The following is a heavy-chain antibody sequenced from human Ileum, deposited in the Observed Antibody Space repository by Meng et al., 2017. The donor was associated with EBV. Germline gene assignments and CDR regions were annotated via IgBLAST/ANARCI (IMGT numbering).Heavy chain of an antibody. Sequence: QVPLQEAGPGLVTPSGPLSRACAVSGGSISSSNWWSWVRQPPGKGLEWIGEIYHSGSTNYNPSLKSRVTISVDKSKNQFSLKLSSVTAADTAVYYCASFPPPGKQWLVTDYWGQGTLVTVSS. V-gene: IGHV4-4*02. D-gene: IGHD6-19*01. J-gene: IGHJ4*02. CDR2: IYHSGST. CDR3: ASFPPPGKQWLVTDY. CDR1: GGSISSSNW.